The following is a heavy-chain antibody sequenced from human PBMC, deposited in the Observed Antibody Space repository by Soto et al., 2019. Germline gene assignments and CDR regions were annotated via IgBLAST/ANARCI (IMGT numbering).Heavy chain of an antibody. D-gene: IGHD3-3*01. CDR3: ARVVPSYDFWSGPNYGMDV. Sequence: KSSETLSLTCTVSGGSISSYYWSWIRQPPGKGLEWIGYIYYSGSTNYNPSLKSRVTISVDTSKNQFSLKLSSVTAADTAVYYCARVVPSYDFWSGPNYGMDVWGQGTTVTVSS. V-gene: IGHV4-59*01. CDR1: GGSISSYY. J-gene: IGHJ6*02. CDR2: IYYSGST.